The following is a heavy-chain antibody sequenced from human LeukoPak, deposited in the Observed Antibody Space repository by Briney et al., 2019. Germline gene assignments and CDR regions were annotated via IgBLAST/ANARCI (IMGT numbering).Heavy chain of an antibody. D-gene: IGHD5-18*01. J-gene: IGHJ4*02. CDR1: GFTFSSHA. CDR3: AKDSNTAMVLSNFDY. CDR2: LSGSGGTT. V-gene: IGHV3-23*01. Sequence: GGSLRLSCAASGFTFSSHAMSWVRQAPGKGLEWVSSLSGSGGTTYHADSVKGRFSISRDNSKNTLYLQMNSLRAEDTAVYYCAKDSNTAMVLSNFDYWGQGTLVTVSS.